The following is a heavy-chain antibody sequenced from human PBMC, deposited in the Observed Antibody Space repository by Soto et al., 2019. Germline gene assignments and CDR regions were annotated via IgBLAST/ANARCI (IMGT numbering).Heavy chain of an antibody. J-gene: IGHJ4*02. D-gene: IGHD3-10*01. CDR3: ARGVTMVRGVIHTPYFDY. V-gene: IGHV4-31*03. CDR1: GGSISSGGYY. CDR2: IYYSGST. Sequence: QVQLQESGPGLVKPSQTLSLTCTVSGGSISSGGYYWSWIRQHPGKGLEWIGYIYYSGSTYYNPSLKSRVTISVDTAKNQFSLKLSSVTAADTAVYYCARGVTMVRGVIHTPYFDYWGQGTLVTVSS.